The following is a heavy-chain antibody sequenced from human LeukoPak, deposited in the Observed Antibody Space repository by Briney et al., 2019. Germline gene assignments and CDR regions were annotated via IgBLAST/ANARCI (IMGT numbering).Heavy chain of an antibody. V-gene: IGHV4-59*12. Sequence: SETLSLTCTVSGDSISRYYWSWIRQPPGKGLEWIAFIHYSGSTNYNPSLKSRVTISLDKSKNQFSLKLSSVTAADTAVYYCATTYCGGDCYYTYYFDYWGQGTLVTVSS. J-gene: IGHJ4*02. CDR3: ATTYCGGDCYYTYYFDY. D-gene: IGHD2-21*01. CDR1: GDSISRYY. CDR2: IHYSGST.